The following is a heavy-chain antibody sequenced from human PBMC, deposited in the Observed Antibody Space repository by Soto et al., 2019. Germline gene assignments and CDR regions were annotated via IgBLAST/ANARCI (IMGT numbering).Heavy chain of an antibody. D-gene: IGHD3-22*01. CDR2: IIPFFGTP. CDR3: ARDKGAYYSHLVY. V-gene: IGHV1-69*06. Sequence: QVLLVQSGAEVKKPGSSVKVSCKLSGATFSSYAMSWVRRAPGQGLEWIGGIIPFFGTPNYAQKCQGRVTITADTSTATSYMELSSLRSDDTAVYYCARDKGAYYSHLVYWGQGTLVTVSS. CDR1: GATFSSYA. J-gene: IGHJ4*02.